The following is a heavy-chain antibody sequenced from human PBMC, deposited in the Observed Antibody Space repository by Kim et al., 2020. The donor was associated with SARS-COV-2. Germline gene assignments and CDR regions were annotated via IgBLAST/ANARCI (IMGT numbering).Heavy chain of an antibody. CDR1: GGSISSSSYY. CDR2: IYYSGST. D-gene: IGHD3-10*01. CDR3: ARERFGELYYFDY. V-gene: IGHV4-39*07. J-gene: IGHJ4*02. Sequence: SETLSLTCTVSGGSISSSSYYWGWIRQPPGKGLEWIGSIYYSGSTYYNPSLKSRVTISVDTSKNQFSLKLSSVTAADTAVYYCARERFGELYYFDYWGRGTLVTVSS.